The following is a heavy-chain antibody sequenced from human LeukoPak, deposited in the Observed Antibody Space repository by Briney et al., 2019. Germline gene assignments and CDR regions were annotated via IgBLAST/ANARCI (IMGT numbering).Heavy chain of an antibody. CDR2: ICYSGST. J-gene: IGHJ5*02. D-gene: IGHD3-10*01. CDR3: ARGLGFGANWFDP. Sequence: SETLSLTCTVSGGSISSYYWSWIRQPPGKGLEWIGYICYSGSTNYNPSLKSRVTISVDTSKNQFSLKLSSVTAADTAVYYCARGLGFGANWFDPWGQGTLVTVSS. CDR1: GGSISSYY. V-gene: IGHV4-59*01.